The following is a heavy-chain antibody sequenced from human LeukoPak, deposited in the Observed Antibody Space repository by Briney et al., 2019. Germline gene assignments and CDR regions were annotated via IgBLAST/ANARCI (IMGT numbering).Heavy chain of an antibody. J-gene: IGHJ4*02. D-gene: IGHD4-23*01. Sequence: SETLSLTCTVSGGSISSYYWSWIRQPPGKGLEWIGYIYYSGSTNYNPSLKSRVTISVDTSKNQFSLKLSSVTAADTAVYYCARSLVVTRYFDYWGQGTLVTVSS. CDR2: IYYSGST. V-gene: IGHV4-59*01. CDR3: ARSLVVTRYFDY. CDR1: GGSISSYY.